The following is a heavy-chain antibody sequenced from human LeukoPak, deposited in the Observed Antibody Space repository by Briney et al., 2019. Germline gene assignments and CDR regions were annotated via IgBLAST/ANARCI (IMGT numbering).Heavy chain of an antibody. V-gene: IGHV4-59*01. CDR1: GGSISTYY. D-gene: IGHD1-26*01. Sequence: SETLSLTCTVSGGSISTYYWSWIRQPPGKGLEWISYIYYTGSTSYNPSLKSRITMSLDASKSQFSLELNSVTPADTAVYYCARGGNYWPQWWFDPWGRGTLVSVSS. J-gene: IGHJ5*02. CDR2: IYYTGST. CDR3: ARGGNYWPQWWFDP.